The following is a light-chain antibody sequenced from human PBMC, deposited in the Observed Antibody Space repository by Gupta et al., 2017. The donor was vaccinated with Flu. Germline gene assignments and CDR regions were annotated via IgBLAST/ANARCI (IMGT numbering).Light chain of an antibody. CDR1: SGSFDTNY. CDR2: KYY. CDR3: QSYDNHNQV. V-gene: IGLV6-57*01. Sequence: NFKLTPPHSVSESPGRTITISCTRDSGSFDTNYVQWYRQRPGSSPTLIIYKYYERPSGVPDRFSGSTSSTSASLTISGLTAEDEGDYYCQSYDNHNQVFGGGTKLTVL. J-gene: IGLJ3*02.